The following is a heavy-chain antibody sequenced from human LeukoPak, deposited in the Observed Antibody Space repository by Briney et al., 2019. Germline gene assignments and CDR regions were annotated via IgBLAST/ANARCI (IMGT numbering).Heavy chain of an antibody. Sequence: PGGSLRLSCAASGFTLSSYSMNWVRQAPGKGLEWVSSISSSSSYIYYADSVKGRFTISRDNAKNSLYLQMNSLRAEDTAVYYCARDGIAVAGTDYWGQGTLVTVSS. V-gene: IGHV3-21*01. D-gene: IGHD6-19*01. CDR1: GFTLSSYS. CDR2: ISSSSSYI. J-gene: IGHJ4*02. CDR3: ARDGIAVAGTDY.